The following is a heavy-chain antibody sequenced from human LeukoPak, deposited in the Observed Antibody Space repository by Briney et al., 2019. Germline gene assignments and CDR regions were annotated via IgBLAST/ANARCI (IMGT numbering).Heavy chain of an antibody. CDR1: GFTLSNYW. Sequence: GGSLRLSCAASGFTLSNYWIHCVHQVPGKGLMWVSRINTDGSSTNYADSVQGRFTISRDNAKNTLYLQMNSLRAEDTAVYFCARNLGFYYFPYWGQGPLVTVSS. J-gene: IGHJ4*02. D-gene: IGHD7-27*01. CDR3: ARNLGFYYFPY. CDR2: INTDGSST. V-gene: IGHV3-74*01.